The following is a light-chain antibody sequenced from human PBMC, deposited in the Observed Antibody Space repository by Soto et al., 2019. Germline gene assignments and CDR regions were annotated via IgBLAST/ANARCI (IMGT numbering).Light chain of an antibody. Sequence: DIQMTQSPSSLSASVGDRVTITCQASRDIGKYLNWFQEKPGKAPKLLIYDASNLQTGVPSRFRGSGSGKDFTFTISSLQPEDFATYYCQRYDSLPPTFGQGTRLEIK. V-gene: IGKV1-33*01. CDR1: RDIGKY. CDR3: QRYDSLPPT. J-gene: IGKJ5*01. CDR2: DAS.